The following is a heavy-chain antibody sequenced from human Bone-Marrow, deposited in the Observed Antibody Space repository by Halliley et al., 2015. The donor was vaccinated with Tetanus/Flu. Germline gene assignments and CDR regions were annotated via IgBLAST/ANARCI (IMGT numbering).Heavy chain of an antibody. CDR2: IYLNGRV. V-gene: IGHV4-31*03. J-gene: IGHJ4*02. D-gene: IGHD2-21*01. Sequence: TLSLTCTVSGFSISSGSYYWTWIRQRPGKGLEWIGDIYLNGRVNYNPSLKSRVSSSIDTSKNQFSLKLYSLTAADTAVYFCARARATYCGAGVCRGTLDHSGQGTLVTVSS. CDR1: GFSISSGSYY. CDR3: ARARATYCGAGVCRGTLDH.